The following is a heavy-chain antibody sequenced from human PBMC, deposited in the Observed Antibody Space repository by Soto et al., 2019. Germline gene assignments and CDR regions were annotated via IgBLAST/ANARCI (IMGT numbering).Heavy chain of an antibody. Sequence: PSQTLPLSCVISGDSVSGSRFDWSWIRQSPSRGLEWLGRTYYRSKWYNDYATSMKSRIIINAETAKNQFSLQLNSVTLEDTAVYYCARGNYDILTGYYPIDYWGQGTLVTSPQ. CDR3: ARGNYDILTGYYPIDY. V-gene: IGHV6-1*01. D-gene: IGHD3-9*01. J-gene: IGHJ4*02. CDR1: GDSVSGSRFD. CDR2: TYYRSKWYN.